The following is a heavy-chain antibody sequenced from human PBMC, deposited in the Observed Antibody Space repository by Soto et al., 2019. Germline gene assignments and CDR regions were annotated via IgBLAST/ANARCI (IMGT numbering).Heavy chain of an antibody. Sequence: APVKVACKASGYKLTGYYMHWVRQAPGQGVEWMGGINPNSGGTNYAQKVEGWVTMTRETWISTAYMELSRLRSDDTAVYYCARDGTSQAFDIWRQGTMVTVSS. J-gene: IGHJ3*02. CDR3: ARDGTSQAFDI. V-gene: IGHV1-2*04. D-gene: IGHD1-1*01. CDR1: GYKLTGYY. CDR2: INPNSGGT.